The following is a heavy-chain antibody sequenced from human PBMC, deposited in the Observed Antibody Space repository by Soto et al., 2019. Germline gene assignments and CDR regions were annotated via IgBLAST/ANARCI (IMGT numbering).Heavy chain of an antibody. CDR2: IKQDGSEK. D-gene: IGHD2-2*01. J-gene: IGHJ4*02. V-gene: IGHV3-7*01. CDR1: GFTFSSYS. Sequence: GGSLRLSCAASGFTFSSYSMSWVRQAPGKGLEWVANIKQDGSEKYYVDSVKGRFTISRDNAKNSLYLQMNSLRAEDTAVYYCARKGGYCISTSCLYYFDYWGQGTLVTVSS. CDR3: ARKGGYCISTSCLYYFDY.